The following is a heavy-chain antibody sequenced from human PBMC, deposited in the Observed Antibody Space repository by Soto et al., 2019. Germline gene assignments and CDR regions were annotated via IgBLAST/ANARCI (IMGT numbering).Heavy chain of an antibody. CDR1: GDSISSVDYF. CDR3: ARGRYCLTGRCFPNWFDS. V-gene: IGHV4-30-4*01. Sequence: SETLSLTCSVSGDSISSVDYFWAWIRQPPGQSLEYIGYIYKSATTYYNPSFESRVAISLDTSKSQFSLNVTSVTAADTAVYFCARGRYCLTGRCFPNWFDSWGQGTLVTVYS. CDR2: IYKSATT. D-gene: IGHD2-15*01. J-gene: IGHJ5*01.